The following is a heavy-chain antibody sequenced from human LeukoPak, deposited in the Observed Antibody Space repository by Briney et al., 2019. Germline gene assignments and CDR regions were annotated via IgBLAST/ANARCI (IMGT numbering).Heavy chain of an antibody. Sequence: GGSLGLSCVASGFSFRNYAMHWVRQAPGKGLEYVSVINTDGRITYYADSVKGRFTISRDNSKNTVYLQMDSLRGEDMAVYYCTRDGGSFCDFDYWGQGALVTVSS. V-gene: IGHV3-64*02. CDR3: TRDGGSFCDFDY. D-gene: IGHD1-26*01. CDR2: INTDGRIT. J-gene: IGHJ4*02. CDR1: GFSFRNYA.